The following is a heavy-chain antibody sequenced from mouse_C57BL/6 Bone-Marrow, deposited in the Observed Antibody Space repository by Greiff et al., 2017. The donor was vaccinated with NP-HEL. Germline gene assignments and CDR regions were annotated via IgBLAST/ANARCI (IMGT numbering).Heavy chain of an antibody. CDR1: GYAFSSYW. Sequence: VQLQQSGAELVKPGASVKISCKASGYAFSSYWMNWVKQRPGKGLEWIGQIYPGAGDTNYNGQFKGTATLTADKSSRTAYMQLISLTSEDSAVYFGARYAKGRGYAMDYWGQGTSVTVSS. CDR3: ARYAKGRGYAMDY. CDR2: IYPGAGDT. J-gene: IGHJ4*01. V-gene: IGHV1-80*01. D-gene: IGHD3-3*01.